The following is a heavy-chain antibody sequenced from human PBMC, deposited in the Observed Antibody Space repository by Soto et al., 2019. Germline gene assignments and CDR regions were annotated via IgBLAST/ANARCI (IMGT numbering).Heavy chain of an antibody. CDR3: ARDFEDYGDYYFDY. D-gene: IGHD4-17*01. Sequence: PGGSLRLSCAASGFTFSSYSMNWVHQAPGKGLEWVSYISSSSSTIYYADSVKGRFTISRDNAKNSLYLQMNSLRDEDTAVYYCARDFEDYGDYYFDYWGQGTLVTVSS. CDR1: GFTFSSYS. J-gene: IGHJ4*02. CDR2: ISSSSSTI. V-gene: IGHV3-48*02.